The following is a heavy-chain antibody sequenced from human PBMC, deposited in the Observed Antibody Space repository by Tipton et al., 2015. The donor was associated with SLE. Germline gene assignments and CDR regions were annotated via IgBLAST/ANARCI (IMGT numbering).Heavy chain of an antibody. CDR2: ISSSSSYI. V-gene: IGHV3-21*01. J-gene: IGHJ3*01. CDR3: ARDRLSPPYDYT. D-gene: IGHD4-11*01. Sequence: SLRLSCAASGFTFSSYSMNWVRQAPGKGLEWVSSISSSSSYIYYADSVKGRFTFSRDNAKNSLYLQMNSLRAEDTAVYYCARDRLSPPYDYTWGQGTMVTVSS. CDR1: GFTFSSYS.